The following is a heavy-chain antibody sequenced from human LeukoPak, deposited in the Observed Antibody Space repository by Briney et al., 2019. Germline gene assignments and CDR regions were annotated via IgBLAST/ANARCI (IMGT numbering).Heavy chain of an antibody. Sequence: AGGSLRLSCAASGFTFSGFGMHWVRWAPGKGLEWVAVVSYDGSKKFYADSVKGRFTISRDNSKNTLYLQMNSLRAEDTAVYYCARVGDSSYDLGYWGQGTLVTVSS. J-gene: IGHJ4*02. CDR3: ARVGDSSYDLGY. V-gene: IGHV3-33*05. D-gene: IGHD5-12*01. CDR1: GFTFSGFG. CDR2: VSYDGSKK.